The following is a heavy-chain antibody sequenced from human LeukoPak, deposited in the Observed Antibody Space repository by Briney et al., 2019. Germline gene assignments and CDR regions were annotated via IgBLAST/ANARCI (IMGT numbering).Heavy chain of an antibody. D-gene: IGHD3-3*01. CDR2: INPSGGST. Sequence: ASVKVSCKASGYTFTSYYMHWVRQAPGQGLEWMGIINPSGGSTSYAQKFQGRVTMTRDTSTSTVYMELSSLRSEDTAVFYCARDQYDTWSRRGNFDSWGQGTLVIVSS. J-gene: IGHJ4*02. CDR1: GYTFTSYY. CDR3: ARDQYDTWSRRGNFDS. V-gene: IGHV1-46*01.